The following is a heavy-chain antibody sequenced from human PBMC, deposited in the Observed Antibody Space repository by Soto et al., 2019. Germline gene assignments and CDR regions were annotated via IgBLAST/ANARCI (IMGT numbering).Heavy chain of an antibody. J-gene: IGHJ4*02. V-gene: IGHV3-9*01. Sequence: EAQLVEFGGGLVQPGRSLRLSCVASGLTFDDYAMHWVRQAPGKALEWVSSISWNSDSIEYADSVKGRFNISRDNAKNSLYLQMNSLRFEDTAIYYCAKEKQANLGTGAFDFWGQGALVTVSS. CDR3: AKEKQANLGTGAFDF. D-gene: IGHD7-27*01. CDR1: GLTFDDYA. CDR2: ISWNSDSI.